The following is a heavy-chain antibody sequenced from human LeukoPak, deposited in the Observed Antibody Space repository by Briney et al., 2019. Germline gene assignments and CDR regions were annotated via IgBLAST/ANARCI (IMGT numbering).Heavy chain of an antibody. CDR3: ARSPFLVVVEDAFDI. CDR1: GGCISSYY. CDR2: IYYSGST. Sequence: SETLSLTCTVSGGCISSYYWSWIRQPPGKGLEWIGYIYYSGSTNYNPSLKSRVTISVDTSKNQFSLKLSSVTAADTAVYYCARSPFLVVVEDAFDIWGQGTMVTVSS. J-gene: IGHJ3*02. D-gene: IGHD2-21*01. V-gene: IGHV4-59*08.